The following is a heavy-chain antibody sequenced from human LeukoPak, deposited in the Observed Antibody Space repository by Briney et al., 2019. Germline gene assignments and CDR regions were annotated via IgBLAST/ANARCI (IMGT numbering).Heavy chain of an antibody. J-gene: IGHJ3*02. CDR1: GFMFSNSD. Sequence: QPGGSLRLSCASAGFMFSNSDMHWVRRAPGKGLEWVAFIRSDGTDTFYGDSVKGRFTISRDNSKNTLFLQMNSLTPEDTAIYYCAKNRVGQTYADAFEIWGQGTMVTVSS. CDR2: IRSDGTDT. V-gene: IGHV3-30*02. CDR3: AKNRVGQTYADAFEI. D-gene: IGHD5-24*01.